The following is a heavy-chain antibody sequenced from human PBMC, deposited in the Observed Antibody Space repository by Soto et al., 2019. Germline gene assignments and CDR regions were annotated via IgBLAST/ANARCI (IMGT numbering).Heavy chain of an antibody. CDR3: AREDDTTGHYSWFDP. V-gene: IGHV1-69*13. Sequence: ASVKVSCKPSGTTFDSFTFSWVRQAPGQGLEWMGGFVPMFGSASIAQRFQGRVRITADASTGTGYMELSDLRSEDSAIYYCAREDDTTGHYSWFDPWGPGTLVTV. J-gene: IGHJ5*02. CDR2: FVPMFGSA. D-gene: IGHD3-9*01. CDR1: GTTFDSFT.